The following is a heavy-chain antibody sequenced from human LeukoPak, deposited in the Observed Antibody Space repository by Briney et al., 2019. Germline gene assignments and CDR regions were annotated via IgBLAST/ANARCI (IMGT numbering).Heavy chain of an antibody. J-gene: IGHJ5*02. CDR1: GYTFTSYG. V-gene: IGHV1-18*01. CDR2: ISAYNGNT. D-gene: IGHD3-3*01. CDR3: ARADFIDAGPYLIGP. Sequence: ASVKVSCKASGYTFTSYGISWVRQAPGQGLGWMGWISAYNGNTNYAQKLQGRVTMTRDPSITTVYMDMAWLTSDDTAIYFCARADFIDAGPYLIGPWGQGTLVTVSS.